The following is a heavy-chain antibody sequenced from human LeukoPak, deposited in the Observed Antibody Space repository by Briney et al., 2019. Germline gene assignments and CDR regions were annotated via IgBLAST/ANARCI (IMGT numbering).Heavy chain of an antibody. V-gene: IGHV3-53*01. D-gene: IGHD5-18*01. Sequence: GGSLRLSCAASGFTVSSNYMSWVRQAPGKRLEWVSLISSVDSTNYADSVRGRFTISRDNFKNTLYLQMNSLTVEDTAIYYCAKVWSDSNGWFHFDCWGQGTLVTVSS. CDR3: AKVWSDSNGWFHFDC. J-gene: IGHJ4*02. CDR1: GFTVSSNY. CDR2: ISSVDST.